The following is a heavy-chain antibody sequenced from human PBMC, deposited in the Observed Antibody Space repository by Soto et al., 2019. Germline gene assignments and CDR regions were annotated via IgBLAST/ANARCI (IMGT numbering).Heavy chain of an antibody. CDR2: IYTAGGT. V-gene: IGHV3-53*02. Sequence: EVQLVETGGGLIQPGGSLRLSCAASGFTVSDTYMTWVRQPPGKGLECVSVIYTAGGTNYADSVKGRFIISRDNSKNTLYLQMNSLRAEDMAVYYCARALPVAKGGFDPWGQGTLVTVSP. CDR3: ARALPVAKGGFDP. D-gene: IGHD2-2*01. J-gene: IGHJ5*02. CDR1: GFTVSDTY.